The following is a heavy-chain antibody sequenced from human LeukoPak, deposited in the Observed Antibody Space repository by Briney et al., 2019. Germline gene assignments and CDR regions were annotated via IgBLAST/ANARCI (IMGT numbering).Heavy chain of an antibody. V-gene: IGHV6-1*01. D-gene: IGHD2-15*01. CDR2: TYYRSKWYN. Sequence: SQSLSLTCAISGDSVSSDSAAWNWIRQSPSRGLEWLGRTYYRSKWYNDYAVSVKSRITINPDTSKNQFSLQLNSVTPEDTAVYYCARVGCRGGSCYVDYWGQGTMVTVSS. CDR3: ARVGCRGGSCYVDY. CDR1: GDSVSSDSAA. J-gene: IGHJ4*02.